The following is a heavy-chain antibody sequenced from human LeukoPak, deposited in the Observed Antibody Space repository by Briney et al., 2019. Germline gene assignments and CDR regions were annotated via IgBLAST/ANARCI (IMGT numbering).Heavy chain of an antibody. V-gene: IGHV5-51*01. CDR3: ARRDKYCTSTGCYKDAFDI. CDR1: GYSFTNYW. J-gene: IGHJ3*02. Sequence: GESLKISCKGSGYSFTNYWFGWVRQMPGKGLEWMGFIYPGDSDTRYSPSFQGQLTISADKSISTAYLQWSSLMTSDTAIYFCARRDKYCTSTGCYKDAFDIWGQGTMVTVSS. CDR2: IYPGDSDT. D-gene: IGHD2-2*02.